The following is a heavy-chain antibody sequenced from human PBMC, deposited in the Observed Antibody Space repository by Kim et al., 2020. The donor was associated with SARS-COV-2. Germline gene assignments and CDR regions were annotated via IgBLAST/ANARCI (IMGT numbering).Heavy chain of an antibody. D-gene: IGHD3-10*01. J-gene: IGHJ4*02. V-gene: IGHV3-74*01. Sequence: GGSLRLSCAASGLTFSKYWMHWVRQAPGKGLVWLSHINSDGSDTSYADSVKGRFTISRDNAKNMLYLQMNSLRAEDTAVYYCANFGSGTPYWGQGALVTVSS. CDR2: INSDGSDT. CDR3: ANFGSGTPY. CDR1: GLTFSKYW.